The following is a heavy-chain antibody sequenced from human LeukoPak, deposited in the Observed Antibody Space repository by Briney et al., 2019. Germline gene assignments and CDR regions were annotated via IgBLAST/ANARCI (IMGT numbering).Heavy chain of an antibody. D-gene: IGHD6-25*01. V-gene: IGHV4-39*07. Sequence: SETLSLTCSVSGGPIRSSHSFWGWIRQPLGKGLEWIATIYENGNTYYSPSLKSRVTISVDTSNNEFSLNLDSVTAADTAMYYCARATAAPSSYYFDHWGQGTLVTISS. J-gene: IGHJ4*02. CDR2: IYENGNT. CDR1: GGPIRSSHSF. CDR3: ARATAAPSSYYFDH.